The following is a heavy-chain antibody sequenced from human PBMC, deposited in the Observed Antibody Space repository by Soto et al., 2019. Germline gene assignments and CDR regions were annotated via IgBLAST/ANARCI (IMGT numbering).Heavy chain of an antibody. D-gene: IGHD3-16*01. CDR1: GFTFSRDA. J-gene: IGHJ4*02. V-gene: IGHV3-48*02. Sequence: EVQLVESGGGLVQPGGSLRLSCAVSGFTFSRDAMNWVRQAPGKGLEWVAYIHSIRSIIYYADSVKGRFTISRDNAKNSPYLQMDSLRDEDTAVYSCARDARNADYDYWGQGTLVTVSS. CDR2: IHSIRSII. CDR3: ARDARNADYDY.